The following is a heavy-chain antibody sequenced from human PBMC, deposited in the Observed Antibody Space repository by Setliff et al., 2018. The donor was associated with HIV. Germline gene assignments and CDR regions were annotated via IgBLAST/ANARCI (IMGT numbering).Heavy chain of an antibody. CDR2: IYYTGST. V-gene: IGHV4-31*03. CDR3: ARDLSPYGSGDPYYYYGMDV. CDR1: GGSISSSGNY. J-gene: IGHJ6*02. D-gene: IGHD3-10*01. Sequence: SETLSLTCTVSGGSISSSGNYWTWIRQRPGKGLEWIGYIYYTGSTYYHPSLKSRVLISVDTSNNLFSLSLGSVTAADTAVYYCARDLSPYGSGDPYYYYGMDVWGQGTTVTVSS.